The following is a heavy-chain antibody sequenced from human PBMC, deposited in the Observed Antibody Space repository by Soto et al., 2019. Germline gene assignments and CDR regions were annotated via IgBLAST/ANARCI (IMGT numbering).Heavy chain of an antibody. CDR3: ARDLPPVDY. CDR1: GYTFTSYG. Sequence: QVQLVQSGAEVKKPGASVKVSCKASGYTFTSYGISWVRQAPGQGLEWMGWISAYNGNTNYAQKPQXXXTXPPGTSTSTAYMELRSLRSDDTAVYYCARDLPPVDYWGQGTLVTVSS. CDR2: ISAYNGNT. J-gene: IGHJ4*02. V-gene: IGHV1-18*01.